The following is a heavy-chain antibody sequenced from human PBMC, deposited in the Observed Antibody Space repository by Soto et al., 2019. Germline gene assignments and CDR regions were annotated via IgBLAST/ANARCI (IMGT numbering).Heavy chain of an antibody. D-gene: IGHD5-18*01. J-gene: IGHJ5*02. CDR3: ARHSGYSYGYPNWFDP. CDR2: LYNTGST. CDR1: DASISRYY. V-gene: IGHV4-59*01. Sequence: SETLSLTCTVSDASISRYYWSWIRQSPGKGLEWIGYLYNTGSTNYNPSLKSRVTISVDTSKNQFSLKLSSVTAADTAVYYCARHSGYSYGYPNWFDPWGQGTLVTVSS.